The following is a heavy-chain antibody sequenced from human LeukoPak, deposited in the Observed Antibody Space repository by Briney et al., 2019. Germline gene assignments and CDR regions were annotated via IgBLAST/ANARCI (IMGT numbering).Heavy chain of an antibody. J-gene: IGHJ4*02. V-gene: IGHV4-39*01. CDR3: ARRGIATRTSLFDY. CDR2: IYYSGST. Sequence: SETLSLTCTVSGGSITSGGYFWSWIRQPPGKGLEWIGSIYYSGSTYYNPSLKSRVTISVDTSKNQFSLKLSSVTAADTAVYYCARRGIATRTSLFDYWGQGTLVTVSS. CDR1: GGSITSGGYF. D-gene: IGHD6-6*01.